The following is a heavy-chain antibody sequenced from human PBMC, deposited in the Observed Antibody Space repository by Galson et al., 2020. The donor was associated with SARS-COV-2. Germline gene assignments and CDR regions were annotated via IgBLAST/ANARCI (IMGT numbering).Heavy chain of an antibody. CDR1: GGSISSGGYY. Sequence: ASETLSLTCTVSGGSISSGGYYWSWIRQHPGKGLEWIGYIYYSGSTYYNPSLKSRVTISVDTSKNQFSLKLSSVTAADTAVYYCARGRKRYSYGTNYYYYYGMDVWGQGTTVTVSS. D-gene: IGHD5-18*01. CDR2: IYYSGST. CDR3: ARGRKRYSYGTNYYYYYGMDV. V-gene: IGHV4-31*03. J-gene: IGHJ6*02.